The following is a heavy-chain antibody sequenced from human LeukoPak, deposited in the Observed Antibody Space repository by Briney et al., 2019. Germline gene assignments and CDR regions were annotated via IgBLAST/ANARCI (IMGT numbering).Heavy chain of an antibody. Sequence: SETLSLTCAVYGGSFSGYYWSWIRQPPGKGLEWIGEINHSGSTNYNPPLKSRVTISVDTSKNQFSLKLSSVTAADTAVYYCARGVRCSSTSCYFPYRPYYYYYYMDVWGKGTTVTVSS. CDR3: ARGVRCSSTSCYFPYRPYYYYYYMDV. CDR2: INHSGST. V-gene: IGHV4-34*01. J-gene: IGHJ6*03. D-gene: IGHD2-2*01. CDR1: GGSFSGYY.